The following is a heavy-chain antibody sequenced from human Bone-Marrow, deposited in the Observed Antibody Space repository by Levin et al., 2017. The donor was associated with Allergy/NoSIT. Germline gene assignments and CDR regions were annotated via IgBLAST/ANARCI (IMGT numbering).Heavy chain of an antibody. V-gene: IGHV3-23*01. CDR3: AKVSVWDSSGYYLVAFDY. Sequence: GESLKISCAASGFTFSSYAMSWVRQAPGKGLEWVSAISGSGGSTYYADSVKGRFTISRDNSKNTLYLQMNSLRAEDTAVYYCAKVSVWDSSGYYLVAFDYWGQGTLVTVSS. CDR1: GFTFSSYA. D-gene: IGHD3-22*01. CDR2: ISGSGGST. J-gene: IGHJ4*02.